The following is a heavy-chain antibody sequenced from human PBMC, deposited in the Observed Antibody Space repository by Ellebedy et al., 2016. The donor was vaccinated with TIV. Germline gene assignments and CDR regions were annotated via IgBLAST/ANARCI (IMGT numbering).Heavy chain of an antibody. J-gene: IGHJ6*02. CDR3: ARWDIVATIDLYYYYGMDV. CDR2: IYYSGST. Sequence: MPSETLSLTCTVSGGSVSSGSYYWSWIRQPPGKGLEWIGSIYYSGSTNYNPSLKSRVTISVDTSKNQFSLKLSSVTAADTAVYYCARWDIVATIDLYYYYGMDVWGQGTTVTVSS. D-gene: IGHD5-12*01. V-gene: IGHV4-61*01. CDR1: GGSVSSGSYY.